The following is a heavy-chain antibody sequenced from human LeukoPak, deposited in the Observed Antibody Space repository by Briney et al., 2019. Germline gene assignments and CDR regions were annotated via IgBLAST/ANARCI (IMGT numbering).Heavy chain of an antibody. Sequence: GGSLRLSCAASGFTFSSYAMSWVRQAPGKGLEWVSAISGSGGSTYYADSVKGRFTISRDNSKNTLYLQMNSLRAEDTAVYYCAKAYYDSSGYYYVEYDYWGQGTLVTVSS. V-gene: IGHV3-23*01. CDR1: GFTFSSYA. J-gene: IGHJ4*02. D-gene: IGHD3-22*01. CDR2: ISGSGGST. CDR3: AKAYYDSSGYYYVEYDY.